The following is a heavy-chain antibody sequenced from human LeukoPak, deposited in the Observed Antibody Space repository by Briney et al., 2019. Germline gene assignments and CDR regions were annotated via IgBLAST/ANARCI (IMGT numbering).Heavy chain of an antibody. Sequence: GGSLRLSCAASGVTFSSYAMHWVRQAPGKGLEWVAVISYDGSNKYYADSVKGRFTISRDNSKNTLYLQMNSLRAEDTAVYYCARDGYYDFWSGYEPRYYFDYWGQGTLVTVSS. D-gene: IGHD3-3*01. CDR1: GVTFSSYA. V-gene: IGHV3-30-3*01. CDR2: ISYDGSNK. J-gene: IGHJ4*02. CDR3: ARDGYYDFWSGYEPRYYFDY.